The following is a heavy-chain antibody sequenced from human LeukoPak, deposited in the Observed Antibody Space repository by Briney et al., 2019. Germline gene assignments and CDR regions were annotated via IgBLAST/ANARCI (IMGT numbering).Heavy chain of an antibody. CDR3: ASPRSYGDFDY. CDR1: GFTFSSYE. D-gene: IGHD4-17*01. V-gene: IGHV3-48*01. Sequence: PGGSLRLSCAASGFTFSSYEMNWVRQAPGKGLEWVSYISSSSSTIYYADSVKGRFTISRDNAKNSLYLQMNSLRAEDTAVYYCASPRSYGDFDYWGQGTLVTVSS. J-gene: IGHJ4*02. CDR2: ISSSSSTI.